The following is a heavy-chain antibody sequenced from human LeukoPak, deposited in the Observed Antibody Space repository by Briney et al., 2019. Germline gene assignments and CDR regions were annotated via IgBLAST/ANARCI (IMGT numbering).Heavy chain of an antibody. CDR3: AKAGHSGYDGGDYFDY. J-gene: IGHJ4*02. V-gene: IGHV3-23*01. D-gene: IGHD5-12*01. CDR1: GFTFSSYA. Sequence: GGSLRLSCAASGFTFSSYAMSWVRQAPGKGLEWVSAISGSGGSTYYADSVKGRFTISRDNSKNTLYLQMNSLRAEDTAVYYCAKAGHSGYDGGDYFDYWGQGTLVTVSS. CDR2: ISGSGGST.